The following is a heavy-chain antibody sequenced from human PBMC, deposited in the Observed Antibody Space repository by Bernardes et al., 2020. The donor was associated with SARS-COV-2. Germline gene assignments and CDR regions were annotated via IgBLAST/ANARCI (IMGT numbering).Heavy chain of an antibody. CDR1: GYTFTNYD. V-gene: IGHV1-8*01. J-gene: IGHJ6*02. CDR3: AKGPWQPYYYGMDV. D-gene: IGHD3-16*01. Sequence: ASVKVSCKASGYTFTNYDINWVRQATGQGLEWMGWMNPNRDNTGYAWKFQGRVTMTRNTSISTAYMELTSLTSDDTAVYYCAKGPWQPYYYGMDVWGQGTTVTVSS. CDR2: MNPNRDNT.